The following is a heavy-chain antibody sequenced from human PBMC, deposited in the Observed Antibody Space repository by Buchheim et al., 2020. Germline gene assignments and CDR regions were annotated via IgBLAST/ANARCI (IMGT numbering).Heavy chain of an antibody. Sequence: QVQLQESGPGLVKPSGTLSLTCAVSGGSISSSNWWSWVRQPPGKGLEWIGEIYHSGSTNYNPSLKSRVTISVDKSKNQFSLKLSSVTAADTAVYYCARGLRNPYSSSWYGHGDYYYGMDVWGQGTT. CDR1: GGSISSSNW. CDR2: IYHSGST. CDR3: ARGLRNPYSSSWYGHGDYYYGMDV. J-gene: IGHJ6*02. D-gene: IGHD6-13*01. V-gene: IGHV4-4*02.